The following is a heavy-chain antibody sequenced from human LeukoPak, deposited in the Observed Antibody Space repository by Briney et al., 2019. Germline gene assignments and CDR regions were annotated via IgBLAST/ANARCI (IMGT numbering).Heavy chain of an antibody. CDR2: ISSSGSTI. D-gene: IGHD6-13*01. Sequence: GGSLRLSCAASGFTFSDYYMSWIRQAPGKGLEWVSYISSSGSTIYYADSVKGRFTISRDNSKNTLYLQMNSLRAEDTAVYYCAKVKQQLVLDGMDVWGQGTTVTVSS. CDR1: GFTFSDYY. CDR3: AKVKQQLVLDGMDV. J-gene: IGHJ6*02. V-gene: IGHV3-11*01.